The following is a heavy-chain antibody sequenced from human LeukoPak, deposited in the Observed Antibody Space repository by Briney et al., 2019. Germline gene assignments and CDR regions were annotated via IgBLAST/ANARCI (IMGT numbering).Heavy chain of an antibody. V-gene: IGHV4-34*01. D-gene: IGHD3-22*01. J-gene: IGHJ4*02. CDR3: ARGVRYYYDSSGYWKYYFDY. Sequence: NPSETLSLTCAVYGGSFSGYYWSWIRQPPGKGLEWIGEINHSGSTNYNPSLKSRVTISVDTSKNQFSLKLSSVTAADTAVYYCARGVRYYYDSSGYWKYYFDYWGQGTLVTVSS. CDR2: INHSGST. CDR1: GGSFSGYY.